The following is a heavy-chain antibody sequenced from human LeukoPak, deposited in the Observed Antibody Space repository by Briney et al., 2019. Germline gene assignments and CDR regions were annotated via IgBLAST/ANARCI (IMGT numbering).Heavy chain of an antibody. CDR1: GYTFTGYY. CDR2: INPNSGGT. J-gene: IGHJ6*03. V-gene: IGHV1-2*02. Sequence: GASVKVSCKASGYTFTGYYMHWVRQAPGQGLEWMGWINPNSGGTNYAQKFQGRVTMTRDTSISTAFMELSRLRSDDTAVYYCARGPELHGIADYMDVWGKGTTVTVSS. CDR3: ARGPELHGIADYMDV. D-gene: IGHD6-13*01.